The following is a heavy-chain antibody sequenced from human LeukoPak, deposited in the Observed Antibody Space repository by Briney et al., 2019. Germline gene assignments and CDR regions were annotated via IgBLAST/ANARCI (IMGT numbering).Heavy chain of an antibody. V-gene: IGHV3-30*04. D-gene: IGHD1-26*01. CDR1: GFTFSNYA. CDR3: AKDRAEATRRSLDY. CDR2: ISYEGNKK. Sequence: PGRSLRLSCAASGFTFSNYAMHWVRQAPGKGLEWVSVISYEGNKKYYADSVKGRFTISRDNSKNTVHLQMNSLSTEDTAVYYCAKDRAEATRRSLDYWGQGTLVTVSS. J-gene: IGHJ4*02.